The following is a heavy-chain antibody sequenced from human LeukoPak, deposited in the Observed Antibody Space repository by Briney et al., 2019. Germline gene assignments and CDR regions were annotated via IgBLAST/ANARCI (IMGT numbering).Heavy chain of an antibody. Sequence: GGSLRLSCAASGFTFSSYAMSWVRQAPGKGLEWVSAISGSGGSTYYADSVKGRFTISRDNSKNTLYLQMNSLRAEDTAVYYCATRMAGTRAFDIWGQGTMVSVSS. D-gene: IGHD6-19*01. J-gene: IGHJ3*02. V-gene: IGHV3-23*01. CDR2: ISGSGGST. CDR1: GFTFSSYA. CDR3: ATRMAGTRAFDI.